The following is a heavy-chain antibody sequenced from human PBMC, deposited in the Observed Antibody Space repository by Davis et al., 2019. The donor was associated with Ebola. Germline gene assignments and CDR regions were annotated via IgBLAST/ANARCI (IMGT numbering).Heavy chain of an antibody. Sequence: GESLKISCAASGFTFSSYAMHWVRQAPGKGLEWVAVISYDGSNKYYADSVKGRFTISRDNARNTLYLQMNSLRAEDTAVYYCARSDISGTTRGDYWGQGTLVTVSS. CDR3: ARSDISGTTRGDY. V-gene: IGHV3-30-3*01. CDR1: GFTFSSYA. D-gene: IGHD1-20*01. J-gene: IGHJ4*02. CDR2: ISYDGSNK.